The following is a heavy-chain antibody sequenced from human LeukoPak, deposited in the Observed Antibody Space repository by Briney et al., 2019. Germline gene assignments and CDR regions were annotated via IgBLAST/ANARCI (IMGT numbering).Heavy chain of an antibody. J-gene: IGHJ4*02. CDR1: GYSIGSGYY. D-gene: IGHD5-18*01. CDR3: ARVRYNYGDSDY. CDR2: IYHNGST. V-gene: IGHV4-38-2*01. Sequence: SETLSLTCAVSGYSIGSGYYWGWIWQPPGKGLEWIGTIYHNGSTYYNPSLKSRVTISVDTSKNQFSLKLSSVTAADTAVYYCARVRYNYGDSDYWGQGTLVTVSS.